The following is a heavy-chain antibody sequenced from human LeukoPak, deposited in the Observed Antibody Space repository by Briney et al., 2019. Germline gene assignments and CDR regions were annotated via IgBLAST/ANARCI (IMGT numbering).Heavy chain of an antibody. CDR1: GGSISSYY. CDR2: IYTSGST. CDR3: ARDVFPEDIVVVPAAQNWFDP. Sequence: SETLSLTCTVSGGSISSYYWSWIRQPAGKGLEWIGRIYTSGSTNYNPSLTSRVTMSVDTSKNQFSLKLSSVTAADTAVYYCARDVFPEDIVVVPAAQNWFDPWGQGTLVTVSS. J-gene: IGHJ5*02. D-gene: IGHD2-2*01. V-gene: IGHV4-4*07.